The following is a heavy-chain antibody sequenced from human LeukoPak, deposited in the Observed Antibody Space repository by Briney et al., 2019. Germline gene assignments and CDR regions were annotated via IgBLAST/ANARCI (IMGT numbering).Heavy chain of an antibody. CDR1: GFTFSSYS. CDR3: ARHGGATMIEGFLHAFDI. Sequence: GSLRLSCAASGFTFSSYSMNWVRQAPGKGLEWIGYIYNSGSTNYNPSLKSRVTISVDTSKNRCSLKLSSVTAADTAVYYCARHGGATMIEGFLHAFDIWGQGTMVTVSS. D-gene: IGHD3-22*01. CDR2: IYNSGST. J-gene: IGHJ3*02. V-gene: IGHV4-59*08.